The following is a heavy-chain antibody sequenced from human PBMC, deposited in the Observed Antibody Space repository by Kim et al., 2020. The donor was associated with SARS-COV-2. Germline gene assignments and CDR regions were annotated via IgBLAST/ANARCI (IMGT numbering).Heavy chain of an antibody. V-gene: IGHV3-7*01. J-gene: IGHJ6*02. CDR1: GFTFSSYW. CDR2: IKQDGSEK. Sequence: GGSLRLSCAASGFTFSSYWMSWVRQAPGKGLEWVANIKQDGSEKYYVDSVKGRFTISRDNAKNSLYLQMNSLRAEDTAVYYCARNEKGFLGYCSGGSCYNYYYGMDVWGQGTTVTVSS. D-gene: IGHD2-15*01. CDR3: ARNEKGFLGYCSGGSCYNYYYGMDV.